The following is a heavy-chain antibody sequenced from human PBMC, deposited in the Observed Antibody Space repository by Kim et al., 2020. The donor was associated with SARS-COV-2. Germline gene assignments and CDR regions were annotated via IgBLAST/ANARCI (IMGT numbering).Heavy chain of an antibody. CDR2: IKQDGSEK. V-gene: IGHV3-7*01. D-gene: IGHD3-22*01. CDR1: GFTFSSYW. Sequence: GGSLRLSCAASGFTFSSYWMSWVRQAPGKGLEWVANIKQDGSEKYYVDSVKGRFTISRDNAKNSLYLQMNSLRAEDTAVYYCARDFVGEGERYYYDSSGYSLDAFDIWGQGTMVTVSS. J-gene: IGHJ3*02. CDR3: ARDFVGEGERYYYDSSGYSLDAFDI.